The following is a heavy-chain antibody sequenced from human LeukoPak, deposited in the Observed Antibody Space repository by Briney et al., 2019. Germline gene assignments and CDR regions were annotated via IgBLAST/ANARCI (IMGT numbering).Heavy chain of an antibody. CDR2: IHYSVSP. CDR3: ARDAVKRYCSSTSCYIAAADFDY. V-gene: IGHV4-59*11. CDR1: GRSISSLY. D-gene: IGHD2-2*02. J-gene: IGHJ4*02. Sequence: PSESLFLTCSVHGRSISSLYWGWIRQPPGRVLGWNESIHYSVSPNYNTSHKNQVTKSVDTSKNQYSLKLNSVTAADTAVYYCARDAVKRYCSSTSCYIAAADFDYWGQGTLVTVSS.